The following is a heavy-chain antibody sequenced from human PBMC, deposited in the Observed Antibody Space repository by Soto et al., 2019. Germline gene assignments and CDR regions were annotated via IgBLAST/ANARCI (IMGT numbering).Heavy chain of an antibody. CDR1: GYTFTSYD. J-gene: IGHJ6*02. CDR2: MNPNSGNT. Sequence: QVQLVQSGAEVKKPGASVKVSCKASGYTFTSYDINWVRQATGQGLEWMGWMNPNSGNTGYAQKFQGRVTMTRNTSISTAYMELSSVRSEDTAVYYCARDHSSGWYGPYYYYGMDVWGQGTTVTVSS. D-gene: IGHD6-19*01. V-gene: IGHV1-8*01. CDR3: ARDHSSGWYGPYYYYGMDV.